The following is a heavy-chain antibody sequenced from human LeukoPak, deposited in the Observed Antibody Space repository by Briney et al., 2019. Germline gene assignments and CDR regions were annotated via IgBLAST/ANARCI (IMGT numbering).Heavy chain of an antibody. J-gene: IGHJ4*02. Sequence: GGSLRLSCAASGFTFSSYAMSWVRQAPGKGLEWVSAISGSGGSTYYADSVKGRFTISRDDSKNTLYLQMNSLRAEDTAVYYCAKDVDYIWGSYRYRKGYFDYWGQGTLVTVSS. CDR1: GFTFSSYA. D-gene: IGHD3-16*02. V-gene: IGHV3-23*01. CDR3: AKDVDYIWGSYRYRKGYFDY. CDR2: ISGSGGST.